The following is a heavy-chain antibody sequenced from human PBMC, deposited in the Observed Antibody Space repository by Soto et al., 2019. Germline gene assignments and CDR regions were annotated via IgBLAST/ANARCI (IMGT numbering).Heavy chain of an antibody. CDR2: INYSGRT. Sequence: SETLSLTCTVSGGSISTYYWSWIRQPPGKGLEWIGYINYSGRTNYNPSLKSRVTMSLDTSKNQFSLKLRSVTAADTAVFYCARYSGSSWFDYCCQGTLVTVSS. CDR3: ARYSGSSWFDY. J-gene: IGHJ4*02. D-gene: IGHD6-13*01. CDR1: GGSISTYY. V-gene: IGHV4-59*01.